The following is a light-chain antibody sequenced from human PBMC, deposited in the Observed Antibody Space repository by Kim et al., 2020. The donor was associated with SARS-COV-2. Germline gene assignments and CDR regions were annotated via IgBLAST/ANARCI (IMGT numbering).Light chain of an antibody. CDR3: QQYNVNPYT. CDR1: QIINNY. V-gene: IGKV1-16*01. Sequence: IGDRVTITCRASQIINNYLAWFQPKPGKAPRSLIYAATRLHSGVPSRFTGGGSGTDFTLTISSLQPEDFAIYYCQQYNVNPYTFGQGTKLEI. J-gene: IGKJ2*01. CDR2: AAT.